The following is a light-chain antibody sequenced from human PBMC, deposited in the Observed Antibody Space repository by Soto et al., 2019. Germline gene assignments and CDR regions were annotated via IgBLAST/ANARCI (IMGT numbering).Light chain of an antibody. V-gene: IGLV2-14*01. Sequence: QSALTQPASVSRSPGQSVTISCTGTSSDVGGYNYVSWYQQHPGKAPKLMIYEVSKWPSGVSSRFSGSKSGNTASLTISGLQAEDEADYYCSAYTSIGTVVFGGGTKLPVL. CDR2: EVS. J-gene: IGLJ2*01. CDR1: SSDVGGYNY. CDR3: SAYTSIGTVV.